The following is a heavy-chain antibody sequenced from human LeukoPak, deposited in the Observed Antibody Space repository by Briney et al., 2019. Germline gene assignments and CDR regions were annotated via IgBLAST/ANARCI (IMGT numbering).Heavy chain of an antibody. CDR1: GGSFSGYY. CDR3: ARLEVATITALDY. D-gene: IGHD5-24*01. Sequence: PSETLSLTCAVYGGSFSGYYWSWIRQPPGKGLEWIGEINHSGSTNYNPSLKSRVTISVDTSKNQFSLKLSSVTAADTAVYYCARLEVATITALDYWGQGTLVTVSS. J-gene: IGHJ4*02. CDR2: INHSGST. V-gene: IGHV4-34*01.